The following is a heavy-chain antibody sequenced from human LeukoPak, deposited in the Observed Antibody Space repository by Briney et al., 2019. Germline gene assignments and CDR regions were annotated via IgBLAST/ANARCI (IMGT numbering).Heavy chain of an antibody. V-gene: IGHV5-51*01. Sequence: GESLKISCKGSGYSFTSYWIAWVRQMPGKGLEWMGIIYPGGSDTRYSPSFQGQVTISADKSISTAYLQWSSLKASDTAMYYCARRSGSFQGDYNFDYWGQGTLVTVSS. CDR3: ARRSGSFQGDYNFDY. CDR1: GYSFTSYW. D-gene: IGHD1-26*01. CDR2: IYPGGSDT. J-gene: IGHJ4*02.